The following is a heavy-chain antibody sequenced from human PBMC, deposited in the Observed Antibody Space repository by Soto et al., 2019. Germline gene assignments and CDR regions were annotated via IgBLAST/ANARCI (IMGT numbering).Heavy chain of an antibody. CDR1: GASISTSSYY. CDR2: IYKSGST. V-gene: IGHV4-39*01. D-gene: IGHD2-8*01. J-gene: IGHJ6*03. CDR3: ASQVGYCTNGVCYSNYYYMDV. Sequence: SETLSLTCTVSGASISTSSYYWGWVRQPPGKGLEWIGTIYKSGSTYYNPSLKSRVTISVDTPKKQFSLKLSSVTAADTAVYYCASQVGYCTNGVCYSNYYYMDVWGKGTTVTVSS.